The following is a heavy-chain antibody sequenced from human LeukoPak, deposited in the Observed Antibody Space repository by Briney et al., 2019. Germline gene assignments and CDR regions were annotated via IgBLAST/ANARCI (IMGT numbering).Heavy chain of an antibody. V-gene: IGHV4-39*07. CDR2: FFYSGST. CDR1: GGSISTSRYY. J-gene: IGHJ3*02. D-gene: IGHD1-26*01. CDR3: ARDKWEPRYAFDI. Sequence: SETLSLTCTVSGGSVSGGSISTSRYYWGWIRQSPGKGLEWIGNFFYSGSTYYNPSLKSRVTVSVDTSKNQFSLQLNSVTAADTAVYYCARDKWEPRYAFDIWGQGTMVTVSS.